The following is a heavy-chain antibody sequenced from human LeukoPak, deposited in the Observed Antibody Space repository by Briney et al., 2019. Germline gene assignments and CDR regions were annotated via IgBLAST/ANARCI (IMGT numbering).Heavy chain of an antibody. Sequence: GASVKVSCKASGGTFNRYAISWVRQAPGQGLEWMGGIIPLFGTANYAQKFQDKVTITADESTSTAYMGLRSLRSEDTAVYYCARGWDYDSGGRPTAYVYWGQGTLVTVSS. V-gene: IGHV1-69*13. CDR2: IIPLFGTA. CDR1: GGTFNRYA. D-gene: IGHD3-22*01. CDR3: ARGWDYDSGGRPTAYVY. J-gene: IGHJ4*02.